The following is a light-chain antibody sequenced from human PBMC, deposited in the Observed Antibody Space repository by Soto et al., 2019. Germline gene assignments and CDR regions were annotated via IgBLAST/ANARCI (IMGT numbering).Light chain of an antibody. V-gene: IGLV1-51*01. CDR3: GTWDNSLSAGV. Sequence: QSVLTQPPSVSAAPGQKVTISCSGSSSNIGNNYVSWFQQLPGTAPKLLIYDNHKRPSGIPDRFSGSKSGTSATLAITGLQTGDEADYYCGTWDNSLSAGVFGTGTKV. J-gene: IGLJ1*01. CDR1: SSNIGNNY. CDR2: DNH.